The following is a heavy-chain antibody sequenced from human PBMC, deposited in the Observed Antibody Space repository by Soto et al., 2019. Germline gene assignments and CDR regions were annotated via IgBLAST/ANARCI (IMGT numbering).Heavy chain of an antibody. Sequence: DVRLLESGGGLVQPGGSRKLSFAASGLTFSSYSMSWVRQAPGKGLEWVSTIGTSASTYYGDSVRGRFTISRDNSRNTLYLQMNSLRAEDTAVYYCADLSRYCTSSNCDWGQGTLVTVSS. CDR1: GLTFSSYS. D-gene: IGHD2-2*01. CDR2: IGTSAST. V-gene: IGHV3-23*01. CDR3: ADLSRYCTSSNCD. J-gene: IGHJ4*02.